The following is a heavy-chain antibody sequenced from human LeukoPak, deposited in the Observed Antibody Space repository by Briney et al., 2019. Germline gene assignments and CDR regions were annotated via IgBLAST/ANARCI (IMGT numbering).Heavy chain of an antibody. D-gene: IGHD4-17*01. CDR1: GGSFSGYY. Sequence: SETLSLTCAVYGGSFSGYYWSWIRQPAGKGLEWIGRIYTSGSTNYNPSLKSRVTMSVDTSKNQFSLKLSSVTAADTAVYYCARDPATYGYYYYYGMDVWGQGTTVTVSS. J-gene: IGHJ6*02. CDR2: IYTSGST. CDR3: ARDPATYGYYYYYGMDV. V-gene: IGHV4-4*07.